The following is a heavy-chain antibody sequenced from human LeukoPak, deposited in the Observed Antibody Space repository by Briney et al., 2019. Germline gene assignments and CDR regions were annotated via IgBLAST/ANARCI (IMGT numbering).Heavy chain of an antibody. CDR3: VRDKCSGITCYSLDP. D-gene: IGHD2-15*01. J-gene: IGHJ5*02. CDR2: IIPIFGTA. V-gene: IGHV1-69*01. Sequence: ASVKVSCNASGGTFSSYAISWVRQAPGQGLEWMGGIIPIFGTANYAQKFQGRVTITADESTSTAYMELSSLRSEDTAIYYCVRDKCSGITCYSLDPWGQGTLVTVSS. CDR1: GGTFSSYA.